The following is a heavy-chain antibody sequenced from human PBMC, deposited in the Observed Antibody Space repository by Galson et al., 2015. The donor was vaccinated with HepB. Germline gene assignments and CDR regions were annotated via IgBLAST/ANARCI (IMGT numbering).Heavy chain of an antibody. CDR1: GFTFSDFY. D-gene: IGHD3-3*01. Sequence: SVKVSCKASGFTFSDFYIQWVRQSPGQGLQWVGRINPNSGIAVYAESFQGRVAMTADTSISTAYMELTWLKFDDTALYYCARASLFWNNRESDAFDVWGPRTIVTASS. CDR3: ARASLFWNNRESDAFDV. V-gene: IGHV1-2*06. J-gene: IGHJ3*01. CDR2: INPNSGIA.